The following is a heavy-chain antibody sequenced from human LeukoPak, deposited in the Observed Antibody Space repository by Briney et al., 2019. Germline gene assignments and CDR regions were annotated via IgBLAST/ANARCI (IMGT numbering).Heavy chain of an antibody. CDR2: ISAYNGNT. V-gene: IGHV1-18*04. CDR1: GYTFTSYY. J-gene: IGHJ4*02. Sequence: ASVKVSCKAFGYTFTSYYMHWVRQAPGQGLEWMGWISAYNGNTNYAQKLQGRVTMTTDTSTSTAYMELRSLRSDDTAVYYCARGRPYYFDYWGQGTLVTVSS. CDR3: ARGRPYYFDY.